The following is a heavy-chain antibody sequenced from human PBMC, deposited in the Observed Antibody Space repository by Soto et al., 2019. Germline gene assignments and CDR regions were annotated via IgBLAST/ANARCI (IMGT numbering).Heavy chain of an antibody. D-gene: IGHD2-8*01. J-gene: IGHJ5*02. CDR3: ARIYCTTPTFDSSLDP. V-gene: IGHV5-10-1*01. Sequence: GESLKISCTGFGYTFTTFWISWVRLMHGKGLEWMGRIDPGVTYATYSPAFQGHVTISADKATSTAYLQWSSLKASDTAMYFCARIYCTTPTFDSSLDPWGHGTQVTVSS. CDR2: IDPGVTYA. CDR1: GYTFTTFW.